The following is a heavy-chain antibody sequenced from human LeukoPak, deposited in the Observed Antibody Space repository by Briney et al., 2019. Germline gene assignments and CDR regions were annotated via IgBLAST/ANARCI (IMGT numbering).Heavy chain of an antibody. CDR3: ARDRGVRGGSYGTWFDP. CDR1: GGSISSYY. J-gene: IGHJ5*02. CDR2: IYTSGST. Sequence: PSETLSLTCTVSGGSISSYYWSWIRQPAGKGLEWIGRIYTSGSTNYNPSLKSRVTMSVDTSKNQFSLKLSSVTAADTAVYYSARDRGVRGGSYGTWFDPWGQGTLVTVSS. D-gene: IGHD1-26*01. V-gene: IGHV4-4*07.